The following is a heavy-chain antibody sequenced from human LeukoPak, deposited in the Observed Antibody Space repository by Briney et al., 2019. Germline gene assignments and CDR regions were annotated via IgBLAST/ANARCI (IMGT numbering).Heavy chain of an antibody. Sequence: SETLSLTCTVSGGSINSSSYYWAWIRQPPGKGLEWIGSVYYRGNTYYNPSLRSRVTISVATSRNQFSLKVNSVTAADTAVYYCARDHIRSHDCSGMDVWGQGTTVTVSS. CDR1: GGSINSSSYY. D-gene: IGHD1-26*01. V-gene: IGHV4-39*07. CDR2: VYYRGNT. J-gene: IGHJ6*02. CDR3: ARDHIRSHDCSGMDV.